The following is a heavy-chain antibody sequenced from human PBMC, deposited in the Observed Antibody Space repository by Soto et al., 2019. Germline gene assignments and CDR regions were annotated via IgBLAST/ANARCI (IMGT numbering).Heavy chain of an antibody. CDR1: GYTFSNFG. CDR2: VSTYNGFT. V-gene: IGHV1-18*01. CDR3: ARGLGGSYYDASDV. Sequence: QVQLVQSGAEVKKPGASVKVSCKASGYTFSNFGISWVRQAPGQGLEWMGWVSTYNGFTKYSQNFQGRVTLTTDTSTSTAYMELRSLRSDDTALFYCARGLGGSYYDASDVWGQGTPVTVSS. J-gene: IGHJ6*02. D-gene: IGHD2-15*01.